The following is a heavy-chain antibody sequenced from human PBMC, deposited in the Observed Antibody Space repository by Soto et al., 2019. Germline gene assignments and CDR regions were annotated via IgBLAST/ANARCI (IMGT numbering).Heavy chain of an antibody. CDR1: GDSISSYY. CDR3: ARDSFNTGLYFDY. J-gene: IGHJ4*02. D-gene: IGHD2-8*02. V-gene: IGHV4-59*12. Sequence: QVQLQESGPGLVKPSETLSLTCTVSGDSISSYYWNWIRKPPGKGLEWIGYIYSSGHTHYNPSHESRVTMSLDTSKNQFSLILNSVTAADTAVYYGARDSFNTGLYFDYWGRGILVTVSS. CDR2: IYSSGHT.